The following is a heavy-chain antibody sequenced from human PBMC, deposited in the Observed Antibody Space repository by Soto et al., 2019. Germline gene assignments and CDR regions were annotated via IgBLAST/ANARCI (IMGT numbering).Heavy chain of an antibody. CDR1: GGSISSYY. V-gene: IGHV4-59*08. Sequence: PSETLSLTCTVSGGSISSYYWSWIRQPPGKGLEWIGYIYYSGSTNYNPSLKSRVTISVDTSKNQFSLKLSSVTAADTAVYYCARHDHGDYWGQGTLVTVSS. J-gene: IGHJ4*02. CDR2: IYYSGST. D-gene: IGHD2-15*01. CDR3: ARHDHGDY.